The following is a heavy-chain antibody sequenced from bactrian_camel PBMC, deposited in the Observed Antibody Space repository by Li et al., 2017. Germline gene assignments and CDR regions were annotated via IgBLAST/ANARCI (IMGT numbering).Heavy chain of an antibody. D-gene: IGHD4*01. CDR2: IYNDASTT. CDR3: AANPLRPLLEYSAYGGQRLWYNY. V-gene: IGHV3-2*01. J-gene: IGHJ4*01. Sequence: QVQLVESGGGLVQPGGTLRLSCAASGFTFNEHDMSWVRQAPGKGLEWVSSIYNDASTTYYADSVKGRFTVSRDNAKNTVYLVMNSLKSEDTALYYCAANPLRPLLEYSAYGGQRLWYNYWGQGTQVTVS. CDR1: GFTFNEHD.